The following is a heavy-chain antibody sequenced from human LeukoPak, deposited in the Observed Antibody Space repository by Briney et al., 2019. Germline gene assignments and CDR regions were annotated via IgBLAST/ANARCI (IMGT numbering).Heavy chain of an antibody. J-gene: IGHJ4*02. CDR1: GFRFSDYY. CDR2: ISGSGDAI. CDR3: ASLYDSTGFCFDY. Sequence: TPGGSLRLSCVVSGFRFSDYYMSRIRQTPGKGLEFISYISGSGDAIYYTDSVKGRFTISRDNAKNSLYLQLDSLSAEDTAVYYCASLYDSTGFCFDYWGQGALVTVSS. D-gene: IGHD3-22*01. V-gene: IGHV3-11*01.